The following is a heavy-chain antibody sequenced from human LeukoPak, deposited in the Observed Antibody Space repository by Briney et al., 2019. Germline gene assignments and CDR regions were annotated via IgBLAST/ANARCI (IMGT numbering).Heavy chain of an antibody. CDR1: GGSTSSYY. CDR2: IYYSGST. V-gene: IGHV4-59*01. J-gene: IGHJ4*02. Sequence: SETLSLTCTVSGGSTSSYYWSWIRQPPGKGLEWIGYIYYSGSTYYNPSLKSRVTISADTSKNQFSLRVTSVTAADTAMYYCARAGGYSGYAHVHWGQGTLVTVSS. CDR3: ARAGGYSGYAHVH. D-gene: IGHD5-12*01.